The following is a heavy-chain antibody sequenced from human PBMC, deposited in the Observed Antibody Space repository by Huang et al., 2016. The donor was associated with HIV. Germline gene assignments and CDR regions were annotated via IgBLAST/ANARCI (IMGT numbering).Heavy chain of an antibody. V-gene: IGHV4-34*01. CDR3: AREVMISFGGPFDP. D-gene: IGHD3-16*01. Sequence: QVQLQQWGAGLLKPSETLSLTCAVYGGSFSGYSWNWIRQSPGKGLEWIGQINHNGSTDYHPSLKSRVTISIDTSKNQFSLTLNSVTAADTAIYYCAREVMISFGGPFDPWGHGNLVTVSS. J-gene: IGHJ5*02. CDR2: INHNGST. CDR1: GGSFSGYS.